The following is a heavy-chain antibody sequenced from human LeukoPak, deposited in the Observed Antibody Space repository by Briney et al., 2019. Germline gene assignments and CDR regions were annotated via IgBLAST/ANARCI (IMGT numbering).Heavy chain of an antibody. CDR1: GDSRSSRSY. Sequence: PSETLSLTCTVSGDSRSSRSYWVWIRQPPGGGLEFIGTLHYSGPTYYNPSLWSRVTISEDRSKNQFSLSLSSVTSADTAVYYCARDWDGGYDFNTFDVWGQGTMVTVSS. CDR3: ARDWDGGYDFNTFDV. D-gene: IGHD5-12*01. J-gene: IGHJ3*01. CDR2: LHYSGPT. V-gene: IGHV4-38-2*02.